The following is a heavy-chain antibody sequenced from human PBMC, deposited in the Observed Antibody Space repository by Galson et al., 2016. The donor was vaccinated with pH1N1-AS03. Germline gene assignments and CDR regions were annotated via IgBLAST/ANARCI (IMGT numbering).Heavy chain of an antibody. V-gene: IGHV4-34*01. CDR1: GGSFSDYF. CDR3: ARIHPELPDI. CDR2: INHIGGA. J-gene: IGHJ3*02. D-gene: IGHD5-24*01. Sequence: SLTCAVYGGSFSDYFWAWIRQPPGMGLEWIGDINHIGGANYNPSLKSRVTLSADRSKNQFSLKLYSVTAADTAVYYCARIHPELPDIWGQGTLVNV.